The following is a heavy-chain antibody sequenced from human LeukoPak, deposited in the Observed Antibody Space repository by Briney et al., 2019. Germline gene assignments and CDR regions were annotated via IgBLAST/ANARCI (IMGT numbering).Heavy chain of an antibody. Sequence: GSLILSCAASGFTFSSYAMHWVRQAPGKGLEWVAVISYDGSNKYYADSVKGRFTISRDNSKNTLYLQMNSLRAEDTAVYYCARDKYDSSGYGGYFDYWGQGTLVTVSS. CDR2: ISYDGSNK. CDR3: ARDKYDSSGYGGYFDY. D-gene: IGHD3-22*01. CDR1: GFTFSSYA. V-gene: IGHV3-30-3*01. J-gene: IGHJ4*02.